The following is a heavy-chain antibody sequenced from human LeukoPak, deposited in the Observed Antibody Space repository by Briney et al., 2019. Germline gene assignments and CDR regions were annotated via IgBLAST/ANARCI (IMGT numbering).Heavy chain of an antibody. V-gene: IGHV3-23*01. CDR1: GFTFSSYT. D-gene: IGHD1-7*01. CDR2: ITGSGSST. Sequence: PGGSLRLSCAASGFTFSSYTLTWVRQAPGKGLQWVSSITGSGSSTYYADSVKGRFTISRDNSKNTLYLQMNSLRAEATAVYYCAKDPGLKWNYGLGDYWGQGTLVTVSS. CDR3: AKDPGLKWNYGLGDY. J-gene: IGHJ4*02.